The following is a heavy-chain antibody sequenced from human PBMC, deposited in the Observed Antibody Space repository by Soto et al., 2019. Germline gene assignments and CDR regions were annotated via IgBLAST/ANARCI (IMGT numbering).Heavy chain of an antibody. CDR1: GDSVSSNSAA. CDR3: ATQGAYSGYDPASYYYYYGMDV. CDR2: TYYRSKWYN. J-gene: IGHJ6*02. D-gene: IGHD5-12*01. V-gene: IGHV6-1*01. Sequence: SQTLSLTCAISGDSVSSNSAAWNWIRQSPSRGLEWLGRTYYRSKWYNDYAVSVKSRITINPDTSKNQFSLQLNSVTPEDTAVYYCATQGAYSGYDPASYYYYYGMDVWGQGTTVTVSS.